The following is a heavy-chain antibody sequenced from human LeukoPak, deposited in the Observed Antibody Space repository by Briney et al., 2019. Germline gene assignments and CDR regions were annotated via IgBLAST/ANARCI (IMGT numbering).Heavy chain of an antibody. J-gene: IGHJ6*02. CDR3: ARQGYSSSWPNNLHYYYGMDV. V-gene: IGHV4-59*08. CDR1: GGSISHYY. D-gene: IGHD6-13*01. CDR2: LSYSGST. Sequence: TSETLSLTCNVSGGSISHYYWSWIRQHPGKGLEWIGRLSYSGSTNYNPSLKSRVSISRDTSKNEFSLTLSSVTAADTAVYYCARQGYSSSWPNNLHYYYGMDVWGQGTTVTVSS.